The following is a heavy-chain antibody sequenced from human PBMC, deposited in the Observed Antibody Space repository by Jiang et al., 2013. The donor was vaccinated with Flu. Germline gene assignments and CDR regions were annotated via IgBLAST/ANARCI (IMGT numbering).Heavy chain of an antibody. J-gene: IGHJ5*02. D-gene: IGHD2-2*01. CDR3: TAYQPNNWFDP. V-gene: IGHV3-11*06. Sequence: KGRFTISRDNAKNSLYLQMNSLRAEDTAVYYCTAYQPNNWFDPWGQGTLVTVVL.